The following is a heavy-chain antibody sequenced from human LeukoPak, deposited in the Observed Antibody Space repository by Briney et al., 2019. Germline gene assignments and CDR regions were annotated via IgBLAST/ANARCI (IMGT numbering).Heavy chain of an antibody. CDR1: GFTFSSYG. D-gene: IGHD5-12*01. J-gene: IGHJ4*02. V-gene: IGHV3-30*02. CDR3: AKGNIVATIRLRGSYYFDY. Sequence: PGGSLRLSCAASGFTFSSYGMHWVRQAPGKGLEWVAFIRYDGSNKYYADSVKGRFTISRDNSKNTLYLQMNSLRAEDTAVYYCAKGNIVATIRLRGSYYFDYWGQGTLVTVSS. CDR2: IRYDGSNK.